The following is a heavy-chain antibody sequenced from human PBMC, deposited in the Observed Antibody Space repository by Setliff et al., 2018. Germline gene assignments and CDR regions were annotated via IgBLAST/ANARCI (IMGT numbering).Heavy chain of an antibody. CDR1: GYTFSSHY. Sequence: ASVKVSCKTTGYTFSSHYMHWVRQAPGQGLEWMGIINPGGGSASIVQKFQGRVTMTRDTSTSTIYMELASLISEDTAVYYCARAGDAATNRKGVFEFWGQGTLVTVSS. J-gene: IGHJ4*02. D-gene: IGHD4-17*01. CDR2: INPGGGSA. V-gene: IGHV1-46*01. CDR3: ARAGDAATNRKGVFEF.